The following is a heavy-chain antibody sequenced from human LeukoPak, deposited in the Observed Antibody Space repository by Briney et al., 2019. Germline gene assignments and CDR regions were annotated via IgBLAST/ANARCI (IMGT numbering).Heavy chain of an antibody. CDR2: IYTSGST. Sequence: SETLSLTCTVSGGSISTFYWSWIRQPAGKGLEWIGRIYTSGSTNYNPSLKSRITISVDTSKNQFSLKLSPVTAADTAVYYCAREWNYGYYYMDVWGKGTTVTVSS. J-gene: IGHJ6*03. CDR3: AREWNYGYYYMDV. V-gene: IGHV4-4*07. D-gene: IGHD5-12*01. CDR1: GGSISTFY.